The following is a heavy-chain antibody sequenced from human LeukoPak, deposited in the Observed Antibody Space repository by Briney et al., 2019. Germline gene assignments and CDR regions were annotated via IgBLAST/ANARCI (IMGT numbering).Heavy chain of an antibody. CDR2: ISSGSSAI. D-gene: IGHD3-10*01. J-gene: IGHJ4*02. V-gene: IGHV3-21*04. Sequence: GGSLRLSCEASGFTFTTYSMTWVRQAPGKGLEWVSIISSGSSAIFSADALKGRFTISRDDLHNTLYLQMNSLRAEDTAVYFCARGGVDYYGSGTYYLMYYFDYWGQGVLVTVSS. CDR3: ARGGVDYYGSGTYYLMYYFDY. CDR1: GFTFTTYS.